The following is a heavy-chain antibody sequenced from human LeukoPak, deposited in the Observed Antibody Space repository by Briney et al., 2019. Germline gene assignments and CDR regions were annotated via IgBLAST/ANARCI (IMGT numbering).Heavy chain of an antibody. CDR1: GGTFSSYA. Sequence: GSSVKVSCKASGGTFSSYAISWMRQAPGQGLEWMGGIIPIFGTANYAQKFQGRVTITADKSTSTAYMELSSLGSEDTAVYYCARVTVAGTLDYWGQGTLVTVSS. D-gene: IGHD6-19*01. J-gene: IGHJ4*02. V-gene: IGHV1-69*06. CDR3: ARVTVAGTLDY. CDR2: IIPIFGTA.